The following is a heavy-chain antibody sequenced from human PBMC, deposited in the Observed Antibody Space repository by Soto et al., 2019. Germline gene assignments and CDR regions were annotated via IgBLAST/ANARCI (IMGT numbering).Heavy chain of an antibody. CDR3: ARGRGTVRIYYYYGMDV. D-gene: IGHD4-17*01. CDR1: GGSFSCYY. V-gene: IGHV4-34*01. Sequence: SGTLSLTCAVYGGSFSCYYWSWIRQPPGKGLEWIGEINHSGSTNYNPSLKSRVTISVDTSKNQFSLKLSSVTAADTAVYYCARGRGTVRIYYYYGMDVWGQGTTVTVSS. CDR2: INHSGST. J-gene: IGHJ6*02.